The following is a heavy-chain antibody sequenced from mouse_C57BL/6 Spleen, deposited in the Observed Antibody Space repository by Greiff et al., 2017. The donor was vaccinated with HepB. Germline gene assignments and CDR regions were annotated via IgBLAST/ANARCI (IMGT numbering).Heavy chain of an antibody. V-gene: IGHV2-2*01. CDR2: IWSGGST. CDR1: GFSLTSYG. D-gene: IGHD2-3*01. CDR3: ARNSYDGYYGWYFDV. J-gene: IGHJ1*03. Sequence: VQLVESGPGLVQPSQSLSITCTVSGFSLTSYGVHWVRQSPGKGLEWLGVIWSGGSTDYNAAFISRLSISKDNSKSQVFFKMNSLQADDAAIYYCARNSYDGYYGWYFDVWGTGTTVTVSS.